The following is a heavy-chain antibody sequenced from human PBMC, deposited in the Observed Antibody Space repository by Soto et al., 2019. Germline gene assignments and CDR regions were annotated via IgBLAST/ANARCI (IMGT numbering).Heavy chain of an antibody. CDR2: IYYSGST. J-gene: IGHJ4*02. CDR1: GGSISSGGYY. CDR3: ARVVSPRSFDY. D-gene: IGHD3-10*01. Sequence: SETLSLTCTVSGGSISSGGYYWSWIRQHPGKGLEWIGYIYYSGSTYYNPSLKSRVTISVDTSKDQFSLKLSSVTAADTAVYYCARVVSPRSFDYWGQGTLVTVSS. V-gene: IGHV4-31*03.